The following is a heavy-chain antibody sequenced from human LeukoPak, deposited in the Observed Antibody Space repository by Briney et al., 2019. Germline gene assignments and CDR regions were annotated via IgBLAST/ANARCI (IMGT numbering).Heavy chain of an antibody. CDR3: APSVSSSPYFDY. CDR2: ISGSGGST. Sequence: GGSLRLSCAASGFTFSSYAMSWVRQAPGKGLEWVSAISGSGGSTYYADSVKGRFTISRDNSKNTLYLQMNSLRAEDTAVYYCAPSVSSSPYFDYWGQGTLVTVSP. CDR1: GFTFSSYA. J-gene: IGHJ4*02. V-gene: IGHV3-23*01. D-gene: IGHD6-6*01.